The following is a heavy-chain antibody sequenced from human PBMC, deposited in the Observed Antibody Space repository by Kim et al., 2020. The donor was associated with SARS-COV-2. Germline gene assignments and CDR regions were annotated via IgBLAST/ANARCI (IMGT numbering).Heavy chain of an antibody. CDR1: GFTVSSNY. V-gene: IGHV3-53*01. Sequence: GGSLRLSCAASGFTVSSNYMSWVRQAPGKGLEWVSVIYSGGSTYYADSVKGRFTISRDNSKNTLYLQMNSLRAEDTAVYYCARKLGYCSGGSCSRWFDPWGQGTLVTVSS. J-gene: IGHJ5*02. CDR3: ARKLGYCSGGSCSRWFDP. D-gene: IGHD2-15*01. CDR2: IYSGGST.